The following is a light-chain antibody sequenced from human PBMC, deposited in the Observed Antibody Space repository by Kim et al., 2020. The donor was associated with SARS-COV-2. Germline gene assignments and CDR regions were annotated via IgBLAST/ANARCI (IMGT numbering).Light chain of an antibody. CDR3: QSYDRSLSGSV. CDR2: GNT. V-gene: IGLV1-40*01. J-gene: IGLJ3*02. CDR1: SANIGAYYD. Sequence: RVTISCTGSSANIGAYYDVHWYQQLPGTAPKLLIHGNTNRPSGVPDRFSGSKSGTSASLDITGLQAEDDAVYYCQSYDRSLSGSVFGGGTQLTVL.